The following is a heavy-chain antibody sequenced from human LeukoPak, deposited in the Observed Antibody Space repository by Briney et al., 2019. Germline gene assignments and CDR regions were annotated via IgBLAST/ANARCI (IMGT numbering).Heavy chain of an antibody. CDR1: GGSFSGYY. CDR3: ARLTGYSSSWYGVWFDP. V-gene: IGHV4-34*01. J-gene: IGHJ5*02. CDR2: INHSGST. D-gene: IGHD6-13*01. Sequence: TTSETLSLTCAVYGGSFSGYYWSWIRQPPGKGLEWIGEINHSGSTNYNPSLKSRVTISVDTSKNQFSLKLSSVTAADTAVYYCARLTGYSSSWYGVWFDPWGQGTLVTVSS.